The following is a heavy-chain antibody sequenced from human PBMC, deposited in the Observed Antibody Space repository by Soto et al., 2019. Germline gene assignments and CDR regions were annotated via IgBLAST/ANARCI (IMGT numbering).Heavy chain of an antibody. D-gene: IGHD4-17*01. CDR3: AKDVSYGGKRPYYFDY. V-gene: IGHV3-23*01. CDR2: ISDSGDST. CDR1: GFTFSNYA. J-gene: IGHJ4*02. Sequence: EVQLLESGGGLVQPGGSLRLSCAASGFTFSNYAMSWVRQAPGKGLEWVSAISDSGDSTHYADSVRCRSTISRDNSKNTLYLQMNSLRVEDTAEYYCAKDVSYGGKRPYYFDYWGQGTLVTVSS.